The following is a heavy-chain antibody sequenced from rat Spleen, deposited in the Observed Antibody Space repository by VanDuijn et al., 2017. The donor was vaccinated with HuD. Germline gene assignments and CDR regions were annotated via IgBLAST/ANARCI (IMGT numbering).Heavy chain of an antibody. V-gene: IGHV2-6*01. D-gene: IGHD1-12*02. CDR1: GFSVTSYS. J-gene: IGHJ2*01. CDR3: ARGRYDGSYYYPGAFDY. CDR2: ISSGGNT. Sequence: QVQLKESGPGLVQPSQTLSLTCTVSGFSVTSYSVSWVRQPPGKGLEWIAAISSGGNTHYNSALKSRLTISRDTSKSQVFLNMNRLQTEETAMYFCARGRYDGSYYYPGAFDYWGQGVMVTVSS.